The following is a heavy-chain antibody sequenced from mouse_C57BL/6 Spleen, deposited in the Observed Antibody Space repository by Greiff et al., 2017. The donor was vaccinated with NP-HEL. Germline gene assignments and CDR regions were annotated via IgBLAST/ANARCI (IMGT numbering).Heavy chain of an antibody. V-gene: IGHV7-3*01. D-gene: IGHD2-10*02. CDR1: GFTFTDYY. J-gene: IGHJ1*03. CDR3: ARPYGIYCYFDV. CDR2: IRNKANGYTT. Sequence: EVQLQESGGGLVQPGGSLSLSCAASGFTFTDYYMSWVRQPPGKALEWLGFIRNKANGYTTEYSASVKGRFTISRDNSQSILYLQKNALRAEDRATYYCARPYGIYCYFDVWGTGTTVTVSS.